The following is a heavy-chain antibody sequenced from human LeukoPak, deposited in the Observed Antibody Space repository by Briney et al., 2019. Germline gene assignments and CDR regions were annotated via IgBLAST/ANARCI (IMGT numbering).Heavy chain of an antibody. CDR3: ARRAYDSGSYDY. Sequence: PSETLSLTCTVSGGSMNNFYWSWIRQPPGKGLEWIGYIYYSGSTNCNPSLKSRVTILLDTSKNQFSLKLTSVTAADTAVYYCARRAYDSGSYDYWGRGTLVTVSS. D-gene: IGHD1-26*01. CDR1: GGSMNNFY. CDR2: IYYSGST. V-gene: IGHV4-59*08. J-gene: IGHJ4*02.